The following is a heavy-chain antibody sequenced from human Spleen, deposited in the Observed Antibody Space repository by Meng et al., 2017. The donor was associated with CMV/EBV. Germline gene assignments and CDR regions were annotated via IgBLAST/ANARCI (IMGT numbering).Heavy chain of an antibody. Sequence: GPLRLSSTGSGGSISGYSWNWTRQPPGKGLEWIGYIYYSASTIYNPSLTSRLTISIDTSKNQFSLKLSSVTAADTAVYYWARPPTPLDVYGFEIWGQRTMVTVSS. D-gene: IGHD1-1*01. CDR2: IYYSAST. CDR3: ARPPTPLDVYGFEI. J-gene: IGHJ3*02. V-gene: IGHV4-59*01. CDR1: GGSISGYS.